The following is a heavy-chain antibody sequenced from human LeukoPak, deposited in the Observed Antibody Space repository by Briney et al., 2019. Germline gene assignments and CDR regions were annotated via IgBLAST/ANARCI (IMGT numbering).Heavy chain of an antibody. Sequence: GGSLRLSCAASGFTFDDYAMHWVRQAPGKGLEWVSVIYSGGSTYYADSVKGRFTISRVNSKNTLYLQMNSLRAEDTAVYYCARMYDSSGYYENWFDPWGQGTLVTVSS. CDR1: GFTFDDYA. D-gene: IGHD3-22*01. J-gene: IGHJ5*02. CDR3: ARMYDSSGYYENWFDP. V-gene: IGHV3-53*01. CDR2: IYSGGST.